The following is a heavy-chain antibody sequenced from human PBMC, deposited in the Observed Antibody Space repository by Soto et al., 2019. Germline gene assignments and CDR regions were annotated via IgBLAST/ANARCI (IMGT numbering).Heavy chain of an antibody. J-gene: IGHJ6*02. CDR3: TTDTRSSSWDILPWGNYYYYYGMDV. V-gene: IGHV3-15*07. Sequence: GGSLRLSCAASGFTFSNAWMNWVRQAPGKGLEWVGRIKSKTDGGTTDYAAPVKGRFTISRDDSKNTLFLQMNSLKTEDTAVYYCTTDTRSSSWDILPWGNYYYYYGMDVWGQGTTVTVSS. CDR1: GFTFSNAW. D-gene: IGHD6-13*01. CDR2: IKSKTDGGTT.